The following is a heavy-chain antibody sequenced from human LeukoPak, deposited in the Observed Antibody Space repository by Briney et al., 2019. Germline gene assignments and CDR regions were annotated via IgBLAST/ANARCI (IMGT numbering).Heavy chain of an antibody. CDR2: ISGSGGST. V-gene: IGHV3-23*01. CDR1: GFTFSSYA. J-gene: IGHJ3*02. D-gene: IGHD2-2*01. Sequence: GGSLRLSCAASGFTFSSYAMSWVRQAPGKGLEWVSAISGSGGSTYYADSVKGRFTISRDNSKNTLYLQMNSLRAEDTAVYYCAKGDSVVVPAAISYSDAFDIWGQGTMVTVSS. CDR3: AKGDSVVVPAAISYSDAFDI.